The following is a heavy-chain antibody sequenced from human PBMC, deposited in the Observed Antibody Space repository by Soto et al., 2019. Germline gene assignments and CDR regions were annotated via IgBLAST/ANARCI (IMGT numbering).Heavy chain of an antibody. J-gene: IGHJ4*02. CDR1: GFTLSSYD. D-gene: IGHD6-13*01. CDR3: ARWGIAAGDY. Sequence: QVQLVESGGGVVQPGRSLRLSCAASGFTLSSYDMNWVRQAPGKGLEWVAVIWYDGSNKYYADSVKGRFTISRDNSKNTLYLQMNSLRAEDTAVYYCARWGIAAGDYWGQGTLVTVSS. V-gene: IGHV3-33*01. CDR2: IWYDGSNK.